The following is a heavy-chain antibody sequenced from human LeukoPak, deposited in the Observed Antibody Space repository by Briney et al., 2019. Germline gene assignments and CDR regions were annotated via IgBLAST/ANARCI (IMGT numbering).Heavy chain of an antibody. CDR2: IIPIIGTA. Sequence: SVKVSCKASGYTFTGYYIHWVRQAPGQGLEWMGGIIPIIGTANYAQKFQGRVTITADESTSTAYMQLSSLISEDTAVYYCARGGEVTGIDYWGQGTLVTVSS. D-gene: IGHD5-18*01. V-gene: IGHV1-69*13. CDR1: GYTFTGYY. J-gene: IGHJ4*02. CDR3: ARGGEVTGIDY.